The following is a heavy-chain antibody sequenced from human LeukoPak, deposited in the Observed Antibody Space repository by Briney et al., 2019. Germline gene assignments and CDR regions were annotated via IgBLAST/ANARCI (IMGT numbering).Heavy chain of an antibody. CDR2: INPNSGGT. J-gene: IGHJ3*02. CDR1: GYTFTGYY. Sequence: GASVKVSCKASGYTFTGYYMHWVRQAPGQGLEWMGRINPNSGGTNYAQKFQGRVTMTRDTSISTAYMELSRLRSDDTAVYYCARWTPQYYYDSSGYYDDAFDIWGQGTMVTVSS. D-gene: IGHD3-22*01. CDR3: ARWTPQYYYDSSGYYDDAFDI. V-gene: IGHV1-2*06.